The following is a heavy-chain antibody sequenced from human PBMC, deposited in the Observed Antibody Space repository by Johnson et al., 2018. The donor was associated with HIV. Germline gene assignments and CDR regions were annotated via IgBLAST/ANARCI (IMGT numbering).Heavy chain of an antibody. CDR3: TTALEVRGADAFDI. Sequence: VQLVESGGGLVQPGGSLRLSCAASGFTFSTYDMHWVRQTTGKRLEWVSAIGTAGDTYYPGSVKGRFTISRENAKNSLYLQMNSLRAGDIAVYYCTTALEVRGADAFDIWGQGTMVTVSS. J-gene: IGHJ3*02. CDR2: IGTAGDT. CDR1: GFTFSTYD. D-gene: IGHD3-10*01. V-gene: IGHV3-13*01.